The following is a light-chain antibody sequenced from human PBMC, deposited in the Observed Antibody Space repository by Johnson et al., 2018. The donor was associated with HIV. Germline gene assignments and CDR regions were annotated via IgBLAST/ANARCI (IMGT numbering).Light chain of an antibody. CDR1: SSNIGSTS. CDR3: GTWHSSLSTGGV. J-gene: IGLJ1*01. CDR2: ENN. Sequence: QSVLTQPPSVSAAPGQKVTISCSGSSSNIGSTSVSWYQQLPGTAPKLLIYENNKRPSGIPDLFSGSKSGTSATLAITGLQTGDEADYYCGTWHSSLSTGGVFGSGTKVTVL. V-gene: IGLV1-51*02.